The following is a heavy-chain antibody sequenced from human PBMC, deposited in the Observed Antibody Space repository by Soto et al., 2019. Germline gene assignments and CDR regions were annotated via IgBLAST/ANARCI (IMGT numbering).Heavy chain of an antibody. CDR2: IIPISGTA. CDR3: ARSQGSSTSLEIYYYYCYGMDV. V-gene: IGHV1-69*01. J-gene: IGHJ6*02. CDR1: GGTFSSYA. D-gene: IGHD2-2*01. Sequence: QVQLVQSGAEVKKPGSSVKVSCKASGGTFSSYAISWVRQAPGQGLKWMGGIIPISGTANYAQKFQGRVTITPDESTSTAYMELSSLRSEDTAVYYCARSQGSSTSLEIYYYYCYGMDVGGQGTTVTVSS.